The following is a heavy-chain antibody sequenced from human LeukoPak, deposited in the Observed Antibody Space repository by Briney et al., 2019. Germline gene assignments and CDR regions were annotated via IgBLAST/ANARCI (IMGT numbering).Heavy chain of an antibody. D-gene: IGHD2/OR15-2a*01. V-gene: IGHV6-1*01. J-gene: IGHJ1*01. Sequence: SQTLSLTCVISGDSVSSTRAAWDWIRQSPSRGLEWLGRTYYRSQWLTDYSPSVKSRISINADTPTNQFSLQLSAVTPEDTAVYFCARARGLGLLDSWGQGTLVTASS. CDR2: TYYRSQWLT. CDR3: ARARGLGLLDS. CDR1: GDSVSSTRAA.